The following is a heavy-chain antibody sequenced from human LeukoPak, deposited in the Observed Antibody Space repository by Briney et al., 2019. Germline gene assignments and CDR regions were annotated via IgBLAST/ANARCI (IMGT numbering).Heavy chain of an antibody. CDR3: ARTDGYNRLDF. V-gene: IGHV1-8*01. CDR2: MNPNSGNT. CDR1: GYTFTSYD. Sequence: ASVKVSCKASGYTFTSYDINWVRQATGQGLEWMGWMNPNSGNTGYAQRFQGRVTMTTDTSTSTAYMELRSLRSDDTAVYYCARTDGYNRLDFWGQGTLVTVSS. D-gene: IGHD5-24*01. J-gene: IGHJ4*02.